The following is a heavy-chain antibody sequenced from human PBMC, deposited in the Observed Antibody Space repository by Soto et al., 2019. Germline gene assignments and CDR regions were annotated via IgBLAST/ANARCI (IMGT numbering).Heavy chain of an antibody. D-gene: IGHD2-15*01. V-gene: IGHV1-69*06. J-gene: IGHJ6*02. Sequence: SVKVSCKASGGTFSSYAISWVRQAPGQGLEWMGGIIPIFGTANYAQKFQGRVTITADKSTSTAYMELSSLRSEDTAVYHCARDQGYCSGGSCYPLYYYGMDVWGQGTTVTVSS. CDR1: GGTFSSYA. CDR2: IIPIFGTA. CDR3: ARDQGYCSGGSCYPLYYYGMDV.